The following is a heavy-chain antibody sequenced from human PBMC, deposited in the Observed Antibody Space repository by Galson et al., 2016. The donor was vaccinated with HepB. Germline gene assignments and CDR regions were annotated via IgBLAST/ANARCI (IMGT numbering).Heavy chain of an antibody. J-gene: IGHJ4*02. CDR2: IYPADSDT. CDR1: GSSFTSYW. D-gene: IGHD3/OR15-3a*01. Sequence: QSGAEVKKPGESLKISCKASGSSFTSYWIGWVRLMPGKGLEWMGIIYPADSDTRYSPSFQGQVTIPADTSISTAYLQWSTLKASDTAMYYCARPGLAIALDYWGQGTLVTVSS. V-gene: IGHV5-51*01. CDR3: ARPGLAIALDY.